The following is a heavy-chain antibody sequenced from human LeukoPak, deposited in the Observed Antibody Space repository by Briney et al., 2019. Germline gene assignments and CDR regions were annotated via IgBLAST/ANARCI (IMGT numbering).Heavy chain of an antibody. V-gene: IGHV1-18*01. J-gene: IGHJ5*02. CDR1: GYTFNGYG. Sequence: ASVKVSCKASGYTFNGYGITWVRQAPGQGLEWMGWISAYNGNTNYAQKLQGRVTMTTDTSTSTAYMELRSLRSDDTAVYYCARSILRYFDWSDNWFDPWGQGTLVTVSS. D-gene: IGHD3-9*01. CDR2: ISAYNGNT. CDR3: ARSILRYFDWSDNWFDP.